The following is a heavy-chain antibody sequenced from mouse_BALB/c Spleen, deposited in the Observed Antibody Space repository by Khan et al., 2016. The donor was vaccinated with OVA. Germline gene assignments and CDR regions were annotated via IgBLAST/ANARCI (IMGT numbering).Heavy chain of an antibody. Sequence: QVQLQQSGAELARPGASVKMSCKASGYTFTSYTMHWVKQRPGQGLEWIGYINPSNGYTNYNQKFKEKATLTADKSSSTAYMQLSSLTSEDSAADYCVRSGAYYRYDGYFDVWGAGTTVTVSS. V-gene: IGHV1-4*01. CDR3: VRSGAYYRYDGYFDV. J-gene: IGHJ1*01. CDR1: GYTFTSYT. D-gene: IGHD2-14*01. CDR2: INPSNGYT.